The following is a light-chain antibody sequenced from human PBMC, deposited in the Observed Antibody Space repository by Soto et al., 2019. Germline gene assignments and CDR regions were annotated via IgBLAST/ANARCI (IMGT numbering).Light chain of an antibody. V-gene: IGKV2-28*01. CDR3: MQALQSLT. CDR1: QSLRYNNTYNY. CDR2: FGS. Sequence: EMVMTQSPLTLPGTPGEPASISCRSSQSLRYNNTYNYLDWYVQKPGQWPQLLIYFGSNRAPGVPDRFSGSGSGTDFTMKINRVEAEDGGTYYCMQALQSLTFGQGPRLAIQ. J-gene: IGKJ5*01.